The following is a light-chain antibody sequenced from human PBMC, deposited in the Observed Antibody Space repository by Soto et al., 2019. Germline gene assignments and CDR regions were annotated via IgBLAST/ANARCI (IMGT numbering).Light chain of an antibody. V-gene: IGKV3-15*01. CDR2: SAS. Sequence: EIVMTQSPATLSVSPGGRATLSCRASQSISDTLAWYQLKPGQGPRLLIYSASRRATGFPARFSGSGSGTDFTLTISSLQSEDFAVYYCQQYNNWPWTFGQGTKVEIK. J-gene: IGKJ1*01. CDR3: QQYNNWPWT. CDR1: QSISDT.